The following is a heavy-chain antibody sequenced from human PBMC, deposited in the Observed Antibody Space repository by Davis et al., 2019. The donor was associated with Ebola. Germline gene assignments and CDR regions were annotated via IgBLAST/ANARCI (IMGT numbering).Heavy chain of an antibody. Sequence: GGSLRLSCAGSGFTFSSYTMNWVRQAPGKGLEWVSSIGSDGIHAFHADSVKGRFTISRDNAKNSLYLQMNSLGVEDTAVYYCARSSIAARPGYYYGMDVWGQGTTVTVSS. V-gene: IGHV3-21*01. CDR2: IGSDGIHA. CDR1: GFTFSSYT. J-gene: IGHJ6*02. D-gene: IGHD6-6*01. CDR3: ARSSIAARPGYYYGMDV.